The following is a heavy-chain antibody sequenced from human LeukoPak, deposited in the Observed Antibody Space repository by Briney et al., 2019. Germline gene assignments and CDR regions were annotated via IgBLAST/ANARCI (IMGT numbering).Heavy chain of an antibody. J-gene: IGHJ4*02. CDR2: INTNTENP. Sequence: ASVKVSCKASGYTFTSYAMNWVRQAPGQGLEWMGWINTNTENPTYAQGFTGRFVFSLDTSVSTAYLQISSLEADDTAVYYCARERRGSSWRQYYFDFWGQGSLVTVSS. CDR3: ARERRGSSWRQYYFDF. V-gene: IGHV7-4-1*02. D-gene: IGHD6-13*01. CDR1: GYTFTSYA.